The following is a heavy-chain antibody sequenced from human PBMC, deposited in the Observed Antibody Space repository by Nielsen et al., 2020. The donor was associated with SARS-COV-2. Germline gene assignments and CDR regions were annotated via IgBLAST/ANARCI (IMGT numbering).Heavy chain of an antibody. CDR2: ISDSGST. Sequence: SETLSLTCTVSGGSISSSSYYWTWIRQPPGKGLEWIGDISDSGSTNYSPSLKSRVTISLAKSKNQFSLKLTSVTAADTAVYYCARRPGHYFDSGGYFYSYYFDYWGQGILVTVSS. CDR3: ARRPGHYFDSGGYFYSYYFDY. J-gene: IGHJ4*02. V-gene: IGHV4-61*05. CDR1: GGSISSSSYY. D-gene: IGHD3-22*01.